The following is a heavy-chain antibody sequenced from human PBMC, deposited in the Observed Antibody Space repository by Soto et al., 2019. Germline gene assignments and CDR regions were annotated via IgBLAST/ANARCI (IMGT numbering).Heavy chain of an antibody. J-gene: IGHJ6*02. CDR2: ISSSSSYI. CDR1: GFTFSSYS. CDR3: ARDQGIAAPIGYYYYYGMDV. Sequence: GGSLRLSCAASGFTFSSYSMNWVRQAPGKGLEWVSSISSSSSYIYYADSVKGRFTISRDNAKNSLYLQMNSLRAEDTAVYYCARDQGIAAPIGYYYYYGMDVWGQGTTVTVSS. V-gene: IGHV3-21*01. D-gene: IGHD6-13*01.